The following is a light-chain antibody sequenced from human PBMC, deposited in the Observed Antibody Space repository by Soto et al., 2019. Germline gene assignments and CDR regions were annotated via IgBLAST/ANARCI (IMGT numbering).Light chain of an antibody. CDR1: QGLSSS. Sequence: DIQMTQSPSSLSASVGDRVTITCRASQGLSSSLAWYQHKPGKVPELLIYAASTLHSGVLSRFSGSGSGSDFTLTIISLQPEDVATYYCQEYYSPPFTFGPGTKVNFK. J-gene: IGKJ3*01. CDR2: AAS. V-gene: IGKV1-27*01. CDR3: QEYYSPPFT.